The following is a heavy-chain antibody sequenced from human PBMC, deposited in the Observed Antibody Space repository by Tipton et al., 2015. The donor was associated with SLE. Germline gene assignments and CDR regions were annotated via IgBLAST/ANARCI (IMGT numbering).Heavy chain of an antibody. CDR3: ARLRVISYYFDY. CDR2: IYYSGST. CDR1: GGSISSSSYY. V-gene: IGHV4-39*07. D-gene: IGHD2-21*01. Sequence: LRLSCTVSGGSISSSSYYWGWIRQPPGKGLEWIGSIYYSGSTYYNPSLKSRVTISVDTSKNQFSLKLSSVTAADTAAYYCARLRVISYYFDYWGQGTLVTVSS. J-gene: IGHJ4*02.